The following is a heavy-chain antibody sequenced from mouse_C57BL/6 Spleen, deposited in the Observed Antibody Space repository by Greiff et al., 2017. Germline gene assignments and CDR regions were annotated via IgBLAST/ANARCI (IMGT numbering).Heavy chain of an antibody. CDR3: ARNDYLFDY. CDR2: INPSSGYT. Sequence: VQLQESGAELARPGASVKMSCKASGYTFTSYTMHWVKQRPGQGLEWIGYINPSSGYTKYNQKFKNKATLTADKSSSTAYMQLSILTSEDSAVYYCARNDYLFDYWGQGTTLTVSS. V-gene: IGHV1-4*01. CDR1: GYTFTSYT. D-gene: IGHD2-4*01. J-gene: IGHJ2*01.